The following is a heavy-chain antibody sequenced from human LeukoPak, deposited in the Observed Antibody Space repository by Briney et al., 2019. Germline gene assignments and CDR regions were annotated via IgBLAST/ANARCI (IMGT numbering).Heavy chain of an antibody. Sequence: PSETLSLTCTVSGGSISSSSYYWGWIRQPPGKGLEWIGSIYYSGSTYYNPSLKSRVTISVDTSKNQFSLKLSSVTAADTAVYYCARLYRDIVLMVYAMKANWFDPWGQGTLATVSS. D-gene: IGHD2-8*01. J-gene: IGHJ5*02. CDR3: ARLYRDIVLMVYAMKANWFDP. CDR2: IYYSGST. CDR1: GGSISSSSYY. V-gene: IGHV4-39*01.